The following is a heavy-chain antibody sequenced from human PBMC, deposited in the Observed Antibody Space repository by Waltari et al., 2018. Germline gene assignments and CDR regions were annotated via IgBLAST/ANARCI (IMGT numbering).Heavy chain of an antibody. Sequence: QVQLVQSGAEVKKPGASVKVSCKASGYTFTSYAMHWVRQAPGQRLEWMGWINAGNGNTKYSQKFQGRVTITRDTSASTAYMELSSLRSEDTAVYYCARGLVRIQLWLKGDWYFDLWGRGTLVTVSS. CDR1: GYTFTSYA. V-gene: IGHV1-3*01. CDR2: INAGNGNT. J-gene: IGHJ2*01. D-gene: IGHD5-18*01. CDR3: ARGLVRIQLWLKGDWYFDL.